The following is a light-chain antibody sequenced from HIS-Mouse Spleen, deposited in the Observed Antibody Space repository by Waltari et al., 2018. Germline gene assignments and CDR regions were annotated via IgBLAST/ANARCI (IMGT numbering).Light chain of an antibody. CDR2: DVT. CDR1: SSAVGGYHY. CDR3: SSYTSSSTYV. J-gene: IGLJ1*01. Sequence: QSALTQPASVSGSPGQSITISCTGTSSAVGGYHYVSWYQQHPGKAPKLMIYDVTNRPSGVSNRFSGSKSGNTASLTISGLQAEDEADYYCSSYTSSSTYVFGTGTKVTVL. V-gene: IGLV2-14*03.